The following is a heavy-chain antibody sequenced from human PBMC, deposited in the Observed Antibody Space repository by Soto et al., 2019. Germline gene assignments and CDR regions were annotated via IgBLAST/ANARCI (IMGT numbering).Heavy chain of an antibody. CDR2: ISAYNGNT. CDR1: GYTFTSYG. J-gene: IGHJ2*01. Sequence: VQLVQSGAEVKKPGASVKVSCKAYGYTFTSYGISWVRQAPGQGLEWMGWISAYNGNTNYSQKLQGRVTMTTDTSTITALMELRSLRSDDTAVYYCARDGSHEGDYRYFDLWGRGTLVTVSS. D-gene: IGHD2-21*01. CDR3: ARDGSHEGDYRYFDL. V-gene: IGHV1-18*01.